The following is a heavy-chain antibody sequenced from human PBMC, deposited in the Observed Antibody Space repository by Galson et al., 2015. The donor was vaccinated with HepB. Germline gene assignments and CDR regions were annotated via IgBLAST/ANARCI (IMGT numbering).Heavy chain of an antibody. J-gene: IGHJ1*01. CDR3: AGSRYSARKIYFHQ. CDR1: GASISSSY. V-gene: IGHV4-59*01. Sequence: SETLSLTCTVSGASISSSYWSWIRQPPGKGLEWIGYIYTSGSTNYNPSLKSRVTISVDTSHNQFSLKLSSVTAADTAVYYCAGSRYSARKIYFHQWGRGTLATVSS. D-gene: IGHD1-26*01. CDR2: IYTSGST.